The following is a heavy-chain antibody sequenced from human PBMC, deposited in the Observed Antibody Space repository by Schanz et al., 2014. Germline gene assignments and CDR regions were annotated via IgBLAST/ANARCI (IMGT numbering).Heavy chain of an antibody. CDR1: EFTVSSTY. V-gene: IGHV3-66*01. CDR3: AKSRSWYVWLDP. D-gene: IGHD3-10*01. J-gene: IGHJ5*02. CDR2: LYAGGAT. Sequence: EVQLVESGGGLVQPGGSLRLSCAASEFTVSSTYVTWVRQAPGKGLEWVSVLYAGGATKYANSVKDRFTISRDNSKNTVYLQMNSLRADDTAVYYCAKSRSWYVWLDPWGQGTLVTVSS.